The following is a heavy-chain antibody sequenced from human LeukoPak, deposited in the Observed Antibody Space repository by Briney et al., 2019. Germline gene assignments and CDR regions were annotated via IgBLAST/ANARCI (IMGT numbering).Heavy chain of an antibody. CDR1: STSFSGYY. Sequence: PSETLSLTCDVYSTSFSGYYWSWIRQTPGKGLEWIGQINHSGSTLYNPSLESRLTISLDTSKNQFSLNLNSVTAADTAVYYCARGPSPNADPFDSWGQGTLVTVSS. J-gene: IGHJ4*02. D-gene: IGHD4/OR15-4a*01. CDR2: INHSGST. CDR3: ARGPSPNADPFDS. V-gene: IGHV4-34*01.